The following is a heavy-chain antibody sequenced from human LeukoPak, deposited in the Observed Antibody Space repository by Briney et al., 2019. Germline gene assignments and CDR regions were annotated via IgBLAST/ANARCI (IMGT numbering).Heavy chain of an antibody. CDR3: ARVASTSPYFYGMDV. J-gene: IGHJ6*02. CDR2: IYSGGST. Sequence: GGSLRLSCAASAFSVSSNYMSWVRQAPGKGLEWVSVIYSGGSTYYADSVKGRFTISRDKSKNTVYLQMNSLSAEDTAIYYCARVASTSPYFYGMDVWGQGTTVTVSS. CDR1: AFSVSSNY. V-gene: IGHV3-53*01.